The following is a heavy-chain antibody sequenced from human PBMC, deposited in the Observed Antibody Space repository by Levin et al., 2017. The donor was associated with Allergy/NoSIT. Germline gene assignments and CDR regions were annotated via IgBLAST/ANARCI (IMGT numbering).Heavy chain of an antibody. CDR2: IYHSGST. CDR3: ARGGASGWSD. V-gene: IGHV4-4*02. D-gene: IGHD6-19*01. Sequence: PSQTLSLTCAVSGDSISSSNWWTWVRQPPGKGLEWIGEIYHSGSTNYNPSLKSRLTISVDKSKNHFSLKLNSVTAADTAVYYCARGGASGWSDWGQGTLVTVSS. J-gene: IGHJ4*02. CDR1: GDSISSSNW.